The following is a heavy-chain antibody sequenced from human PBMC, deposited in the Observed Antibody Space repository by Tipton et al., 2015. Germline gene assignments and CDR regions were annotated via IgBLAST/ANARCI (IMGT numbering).Heavy chain of an antibody. D-gene: IGHD3-22*01. CDR1: GFTFSDYY. CDR2: ISGSGRAI. CDR3: ARIRNYLITMKVVVPGYFDY. Sequence: SLRLSCAASGFTFSDYYMNWIRQAPGKGLEWVSYISGSGRAIYYADSVKGRFTISRDNAKNSLYLQMNSLRAEDTAAYYCARIRNYLITMKVVVPGYFDYWGQGTLVTVSS. V-gene: IGHV3-11*01. J-gene: IGHJ4*02.